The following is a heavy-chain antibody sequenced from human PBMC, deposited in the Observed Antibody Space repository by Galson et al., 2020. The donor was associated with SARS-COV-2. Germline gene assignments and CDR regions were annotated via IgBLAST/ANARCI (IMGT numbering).Heavy chain of an antibody. J-gene: IGHJ4*02. V-gene: IGHV3-64D*06. CDR1: GFTFSSYA. Sequence: GGSLSLSCSASGFTFSSYAMHWVRQAPGKGLEYVSAISSNGGSTYYADSVKGRFTISRDNSKNTLYLQMSSLRAEDTAVYYCVKGKWELLPTYFDYWGQGTLVTVSS. D-gene: IGHD1-26*01. CDR2: ISSNGGST. CDR3: VKGKWELLPTYFDY.